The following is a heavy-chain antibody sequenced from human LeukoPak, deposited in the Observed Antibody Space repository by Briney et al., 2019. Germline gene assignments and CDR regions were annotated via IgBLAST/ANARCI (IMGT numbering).Heavy chain of an antibody. CDR1: GFTFSSYA. D-gene: IGHD2-21*01. CDR3: AHIGKAPAVLEH. Sequence: GASLRLSCAASGFTFSSYAMSWVRQTPGKGLEWVGRIKPRMHGETTDYAAPVEGRFHISGDDSRNTVTPHMYGLKTEDTAIYYCAHIGKAPAVLEHWGQGTLVTVSS. CDR2: IKPRMHGETT. J-gene: IGHJ4*02. V-gene: IGHV3-15*01.